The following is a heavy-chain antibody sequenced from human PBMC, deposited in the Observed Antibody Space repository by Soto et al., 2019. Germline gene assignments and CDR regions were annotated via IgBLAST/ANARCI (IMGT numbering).Heavy chain of an antibody. CDR2: IDPIDSYT. CDR1: GYNFASYW. V-gene: IGHV5-10-1*01. J-gene: IGHJ6*02. CDR3: ARRYCRSASCPSKYYGMDV. Sequence: ESLKISCQGSGYNFASYWISWVRQMPGKGLEWMGRIDPIDSYTNYSPSFQGHVTISADKSISTAYLQWSSLKASDTAMYYCARRYCRSASCPSKYYGMDVWGQGTTVIVSS. D-gene: IGHD2-2*01.